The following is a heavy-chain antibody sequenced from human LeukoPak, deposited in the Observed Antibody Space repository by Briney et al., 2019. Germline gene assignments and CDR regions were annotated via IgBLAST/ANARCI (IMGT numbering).Heavy chain of an antibody. CDR3: ARGVGWAGKYYFDY. D-gene: IGHD2-15*01. V-gene: IGHV1-2*02. CDR2: INPNSGGT. J-gene: IGHJ4*02. Sequence: ASVKVSCKASGYTFTGYYMHWVRQAPGQGLEWMGWINPNSGGTNYAQKFQGRVTMTRDTSISTAYMELSRLRSDDTAVYYCARGVGWAGKYYFDYWGQGTLLTVSS. CDR1: GYTFTGYY.